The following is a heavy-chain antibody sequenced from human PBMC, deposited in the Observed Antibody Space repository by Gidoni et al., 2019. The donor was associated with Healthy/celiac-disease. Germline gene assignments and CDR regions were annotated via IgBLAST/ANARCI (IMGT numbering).Heavy chain of an antibody. J-gene: IGHJ4*02. CDR1: GGSFSGYY. Sequence: QVQLQQWGAGLLKPSETLSLTCAVYGGSFSGYYWSWIRQPPGKGLEWIGEINHSGSTNYNPSLKSRVTISVDTSKNQFSLKLSSVTAADTAVYYCARRRITMVRGVSSLDYWGQGTLVTVSS. D-gene: IGHD3-10*01. V-gene: IGHV4-34*01. CDR3: ARRRITMVRGVSSLDY. CDR2: INHSGST.